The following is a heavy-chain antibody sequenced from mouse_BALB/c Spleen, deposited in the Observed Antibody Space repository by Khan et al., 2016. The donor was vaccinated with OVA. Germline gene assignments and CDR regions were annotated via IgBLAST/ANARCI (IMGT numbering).Heavy chain of an antibody. CDR2: IDPANGNT. D-gene: IGHD1-1*01. V-gene: IGHV14-3*02. Sequence: VQLQQSGAELVKPGASVKLSCTASGFNIKDTYMHWVKQRPEQGLEWIGRIDPANGNTKYDPQFQGKATITADTSSNTAYLQLRSLTSEGTAVYYCATYFFGSSRYFDYWGQGTTLTVSS. CDR3: ATYFFGSSRYFDY. CDR1: GFNIKDTY. J-gene: IGHJ2*01.